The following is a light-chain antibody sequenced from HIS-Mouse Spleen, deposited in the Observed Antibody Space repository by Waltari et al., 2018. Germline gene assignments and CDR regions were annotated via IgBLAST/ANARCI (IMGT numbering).Light chain of an antibody. V-gene: IGKV1-39*01. CDR3: QQSYRTPPWT. CDR1: QRIGSY. J-gene: IGKJ1*01. CDR2: AVS. Sequence: DIQMTQSPSSLSASVGDRVTITCRASQRIGSYLNWYQQKPGKAPKLLIYAVSSLQSGVPSRVSGSGSGKDVTLTISSLQPEDLATYYGQQSYRTPPWTFGQGTKVEIK.